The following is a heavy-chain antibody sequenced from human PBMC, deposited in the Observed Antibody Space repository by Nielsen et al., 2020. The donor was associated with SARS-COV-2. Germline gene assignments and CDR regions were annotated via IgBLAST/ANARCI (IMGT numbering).Heavy chain of an antibody. CDR2: IKLDGSEK. D-gene: IGHD4-17*01. V-gene: IGHV3-7*01. CDR3: ARVGFYGDPEYLDY. J-gene: IGHJ4*02. Sequence: GGSLRLSCVVSGFNIRGYWMTWVRQAPGKGLEWVGNIKLDGSEKYYVDSVKGRFTISRDNARSTLYLQMNSLRVEDTAVYYCARVGFYGDPEYLDYWGPGTLVTVSS. CDR1: GFNIRGYW.